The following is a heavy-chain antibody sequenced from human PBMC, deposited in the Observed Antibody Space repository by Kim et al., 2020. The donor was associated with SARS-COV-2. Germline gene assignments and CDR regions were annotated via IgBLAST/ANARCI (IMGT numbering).Heavy chain of an antibody. CDR1: GFTFSSYS. J-gene: IGHJ6*02. V-gene: IGHV3-21*01. CDR3: ARGDMVRGVIGGYYGMDV. D-gene: IGHD3-10*01. CDR2: ISSSSYI. Sequence: GGSLRLSCAASGFTFSSYSMNWVRQAPGKGLEWVSSISSSSYIYYADSVKGRFTISRDNAKNSLYLQMNSLRAEDTAVYYCARGDMVRGVIGGYYGMDVWGQGTTVTVSS.